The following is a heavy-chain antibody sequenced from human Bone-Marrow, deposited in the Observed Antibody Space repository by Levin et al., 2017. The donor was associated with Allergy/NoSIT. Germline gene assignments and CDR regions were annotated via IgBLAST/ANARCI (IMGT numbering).Heavy chain of an antibody. Sequence: GGSLRLSCATSGFTFTTYAIHWVRQAPGKGLEWVAVIWYDGSNEYYADSVRGRFTISRDNSKNTLYLQMNSLRAEDTAVYYCARDAVQVVEPAPDDNNQPSLLMDVWGQGTTVIVSS. V-gene: IGHV3-33*01. CDR2: IWYDGSNE. J-gene: IGHJ6*02. CDR3: ARDAVQVVEPAPDDNNQPSLLMDV. CDR1: GFTFTTYA. D-gene: IGHD3-22*01.